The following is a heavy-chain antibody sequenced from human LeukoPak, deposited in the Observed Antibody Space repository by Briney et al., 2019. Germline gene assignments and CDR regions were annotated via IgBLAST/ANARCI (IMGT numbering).Heavy chain of an antibody. CDR2: ISYDGSNK. CDR3: ARDLGLLWFEQLLG. D-gene: IGHD3-10*01. CDR1: GFTFSSYA. Sequence: GGSLRLSCAASGFTFSSYAMHWVRQAPGKGLEWVAVISYDGSNKYYADSVKGRFTISRDNSKNTLYLQMNSLRAEDTAVYYCARDLGLLWFEQLLGWGQGTLVTVSS. V-gene: IGHV3-30*04. J-gene: IGHJ4*02.